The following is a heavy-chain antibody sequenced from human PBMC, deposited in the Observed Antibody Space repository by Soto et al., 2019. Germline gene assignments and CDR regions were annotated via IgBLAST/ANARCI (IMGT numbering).Heavy chain of an antibody. CDR2: IIPIFGTA. CDR1: GGTFSSYA. J-gene: IGHJ4*02. V-gene: IGHV1-69*13. D-gene: IGHD2-2*01. Sequence: ASVKVSCKASGGTFSSYAISWVRQAPGQGLEWMGGIIPIFGTANYAQKFQGRVTITADESTSTAYMELSSLRSEDTAVYYCARKNCISTSCYFDYWGQGTLVTVSS. CDR3: ARKNCISTSCYFDY.